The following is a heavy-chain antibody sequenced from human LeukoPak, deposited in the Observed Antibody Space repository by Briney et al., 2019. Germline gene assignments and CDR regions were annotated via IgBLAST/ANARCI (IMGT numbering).Heavy chain of an antibody. V-gene: IGHV3-23*01. CDR2: LSGNGAST. J-gene: IGHJ4*02. CDR1: GFTFSSYA. CDR3: ATVSGCSGGTRPEYFDY. Sequence: GGSLRLSCAASGFTFSSYAMSWVRQAPGKGLEWVSTLSGNGASTYFADSLKGRFTISRDNSKNTLFLQMNSLRAEDTAVYYCATVSGCSGGTRPEYFDYWGQGTLVTVSS. D-gene: IGHD2-15*01.